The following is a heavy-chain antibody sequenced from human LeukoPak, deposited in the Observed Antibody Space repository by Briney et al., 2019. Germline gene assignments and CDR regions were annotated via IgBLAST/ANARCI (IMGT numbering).Heavy chain of an antibody. CDR3: ARYNWNAGGDY. V-gene: IGHV4-39*07. Sequence: SETLSLTCTVSGGSISSSSYYWGWIRQPPGKGLEWIGSIYYSGSTYYNPSLKSRVTISVDTSKNQFSLKLSSVTAADTAVYYCARYNWNAGGDYWGQGTLVTVSS. D-gene: IGHD1-1*01. CDR1: GGSISSSSYY. CDR2: IYYSGST. J-gene: IGHJ4*02.